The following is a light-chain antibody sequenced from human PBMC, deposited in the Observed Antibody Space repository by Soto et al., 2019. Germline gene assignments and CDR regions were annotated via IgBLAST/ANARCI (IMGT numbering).Light chain of an antibody. J-gene: IGLJ1*01. Sequence: SVLTQPPSASGPPGQIVAISCSGSSSNIGSNTVTWYQQLPGTAPKLLIYSTSQRSSGVPGRFSGSKSGASASLSISGLQSEDEADYYCAAWDDRLDVYVFGTGTKLTVL. CDR1: SSNIGSNT. V-gene: IGLV1-44*01. CDR2: STS. CDR3: AAWDDRLDVYV.